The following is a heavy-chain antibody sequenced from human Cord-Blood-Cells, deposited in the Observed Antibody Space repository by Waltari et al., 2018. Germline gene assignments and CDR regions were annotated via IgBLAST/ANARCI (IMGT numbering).Heavy chain of an antibody. V-gene: IGHV1-24*01. D-gene: IGHD1-26*01. Sequence: QVQLVQSGAEVKKPGASVKISGTVSGYTTTELAMHWVRQAPGNGLEWMGGFDPKDGETIYAQKFQGRVTMTEDTSTDTAYMELSSLRSEDTAVYYCATDNWVVGATNAFDIWGQGTIVTVSS. CDR2: FDPKDGET. CDR3: ATDNWVVGATNAFDI. J-gene: IGHJ3*02. CDR1: GYTTTELA.